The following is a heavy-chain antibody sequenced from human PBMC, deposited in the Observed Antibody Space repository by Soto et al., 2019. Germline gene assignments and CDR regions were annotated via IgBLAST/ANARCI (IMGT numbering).Heavy chain of an antibody. Sequence: ASVKVSCKTSGYTFTSYDINWVRQAPGQGLEWMGWISTYNGNTNYAQKLQDRVTMTTDTSTSTAYMELWSLRSDDTAVYYCARVGGQSYSAMDVWGQGTTVTVSS. D-gene: IGHD2-15*01. J-gene: IGHJ6*02. V-gene: IGHV1-18*01. CDR3: ARVGGQSYSAMDV. CDR2: ISTYNGNT. CDR1: GYTFTSYD.